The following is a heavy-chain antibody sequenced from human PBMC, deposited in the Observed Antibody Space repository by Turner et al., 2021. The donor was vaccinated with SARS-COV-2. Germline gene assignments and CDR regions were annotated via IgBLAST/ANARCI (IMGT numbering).Heavy chain of an antibody. V-gene: IGHV3-7*01. CDR3: ASGSGWLIDY. CDR1: EFTFSTYW. CDR2: IDQDNSEQ. D-gene: IGHD6-13*01. Sequence: EVQLVESGGRLVQPGESLRLSCVASEFTFSTYWMNWVRQAPGKAPEWVANIDQDNSEQNYVVSVRGRFTISRDNAKNSLYLQMNSLRAVDTAVYYCASGSGWLIDYWGQGTLVTVSS. J-gene: IGHJ4*02.